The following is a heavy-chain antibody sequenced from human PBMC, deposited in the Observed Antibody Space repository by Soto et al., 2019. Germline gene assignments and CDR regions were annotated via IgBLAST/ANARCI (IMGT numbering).Heavy chain of an antibody. Sequence: EVQLVESGGGLVQPGGSLRLSCAASGFTFSSYWMHWVRQAPGKGLVWVSRINSDGSSTRYADSVKGRFTISRDNANNTLYLQMNRLRAEDTAVYYCVRTSLVVAAATREDYWGQGTLVTVSS. D-gene: IGHD2-15*01. J-gene: IGHJ4*02. CDR3: VRTSLVVAAATREDY. V-gene: IGHV3-74*01. CDR2: INSDGSST. CDR1: GFTFSSYW.